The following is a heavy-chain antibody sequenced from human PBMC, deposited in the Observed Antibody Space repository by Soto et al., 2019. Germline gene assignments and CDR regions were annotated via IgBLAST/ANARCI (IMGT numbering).Heavy chain of an antibody. J-gene: IGHJ5*02. D-gene: IGHD6-13*01. V-gene: IGHV4-59*01. CDR1: GGSISSYY. Sequence: SETLSLTCTVSGGSISSYYWSWIRQPPGKGLEWSGYIYYSGSTNYNPSLKSRVTISVDTSKNQFSLKLSSVTAADTAVYYCARGQTGYSSSWYVSYWFDPWGQGTLVTVSS. CDR2: IYYSGST. CDR3: ARGQTGYSSSWYVSYWFDP.